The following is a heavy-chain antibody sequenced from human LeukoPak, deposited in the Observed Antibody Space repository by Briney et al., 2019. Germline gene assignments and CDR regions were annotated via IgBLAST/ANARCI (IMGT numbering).Heavy chain of an antibody. J-gene: IGHJ5*02. CDR2: IYYSGST. CDR1: GGSISSYY. Sequence: PSETLSLTCTVSGGSISSYYWSWIRQPPGKGLEWIGSIYYSGSTYYNPSLKSRVTISVDTSKNQFSLKLSSVIAADTAVYYCGRHGGYDSSGYWFDPWGQGTQVTVSS. CDR3: GRHGGYDSSGYWFDP. V-gene: IGHV4-39*01. D-gene: IGHD3-22*01.